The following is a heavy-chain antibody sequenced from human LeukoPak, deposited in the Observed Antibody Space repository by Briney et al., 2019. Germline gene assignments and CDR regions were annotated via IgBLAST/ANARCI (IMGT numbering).Heavy chain of an antibody. Sequence: TGGSLRLSCAASGFTFSSYWMHWVRQAPGKGLVWVSVINGDGSRTIYADSVKGRFTISRDNAKNTLYLQMASLTAEDTAVYYCSRGNYFDYWGQGALVTVSS. CDR3: SRGNYFDY. V-gene: IGHV3-74*01. CDR1: GFTFSSYW. J-gene: IGHJ4*02. CDR2: INGDGSRT.